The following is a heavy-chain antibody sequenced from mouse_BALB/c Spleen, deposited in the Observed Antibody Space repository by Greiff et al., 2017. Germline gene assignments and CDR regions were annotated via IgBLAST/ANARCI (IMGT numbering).Heavy chain of an antibody. J-gene: IGHJ4*01. V-gene: IGHV14-3*02. CDR1: GFNIKDTY. CDR3: ARGGTMITRGYAMDY. Sequence: VQLQQSGAELVKPGASVKLSCTASGFNIKDTYMHWVKQRPEQGLEWIGRIDPANGNTKYDPKFQGKATITADTSSNTAYLQLSSLTSEDTAVYYCARGGTMITRGYAMDYWGQGTSVTVSS. CDR2: IDPANGNT. D-gene: IGHD2-4*01.